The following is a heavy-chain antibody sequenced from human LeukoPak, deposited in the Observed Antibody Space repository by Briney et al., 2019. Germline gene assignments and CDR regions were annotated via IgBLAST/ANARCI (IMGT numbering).Heavy chain of an antibody. V-gene: IGHV3-23*01. J-gene: IGHJ6*02. CDR1: GFTFSSYA. CDR3: AKCSSSSPYYYYGMDV. CDR2: ISGSGGST. Sequence: GGSLRLSCAASGFTFSSYAMSWVRQAPGKGLEWVSAISGSGGSTYYADSVKGRFTISRDNSKNTLYLQMNSLRAEDTAVYYCAKCSSSSPYYYYGMDVWGQGTTVTVSS. D-gene: IGHD6-6*01.